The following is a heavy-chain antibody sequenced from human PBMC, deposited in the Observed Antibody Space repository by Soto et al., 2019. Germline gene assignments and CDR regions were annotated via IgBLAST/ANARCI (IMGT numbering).Heavy chain of an antibody. J-gene: IGHJ6*02. CDR1: GFTFSSYA. CDR3: SGDSRALPLSVLPNPDYYYYYGMDV. D-gene: IGHD3-10*01. Sequence: PGGSLRLSCAASGFTFSSYAMHWVRQAPGKGLEWVAVISYDGSNKYYADSVKGRFTISRDNSKNTLYLQMNSLRAEDTAVYYLSGDSRALPLSVLPNPDYYYYYGMDVWGQGTTVTVSS. CDR2: ISYDGSNK. V-gene: IGHV3-30-3*01.